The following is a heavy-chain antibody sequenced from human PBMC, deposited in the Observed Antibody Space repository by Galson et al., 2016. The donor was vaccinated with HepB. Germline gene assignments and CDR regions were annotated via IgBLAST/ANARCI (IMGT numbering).Heavy chain of an antibody. CDR3: AASGSYLAADY. J-gene: IGHJ4*02. CDR2: VAYDGSNK. D-gene: IGHD1-26*01. Sequence: SLRLSCAASGFSFDDYAMHWVRQAPAKGLEWVAAVAYDGSNKYYTDSVRGRFAISRDNSKNTLYLNMSSLRPEDTAVYYCAASGSYLAADYWGQGTLVTVSS. CDR1: GFSFDDYA. V-gene: IGHV3-30*03.